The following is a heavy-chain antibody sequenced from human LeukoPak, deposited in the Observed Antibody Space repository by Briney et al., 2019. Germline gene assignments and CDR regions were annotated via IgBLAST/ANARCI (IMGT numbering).Heavy chain of an antibody. CDR3: ARDLGRIVGATAPDY. CDR2: INSDGSST. Sequence: GGSLRLSCAASGFTFSSYWMHWVRQAPGKGLVWVSRINSDGSSTSYADSVKGRFTISGDNAKNTLYLQMNSLRAEDTAVYYCARDLGRIVGATAPDYWGQGTLVTVSS. V-gene: IGHV3-74*01. J-gene: IGHJ4*02. D-gene: IGHD1-26*01. CDR1: GFTFSSYW.